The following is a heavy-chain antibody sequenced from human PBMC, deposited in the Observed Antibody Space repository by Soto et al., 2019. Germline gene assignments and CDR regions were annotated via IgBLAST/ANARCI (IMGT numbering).Heavy chain of an antibody. D-gene: IGHD3-10*01. J-gene: IGHJ4*02. CDR3: ATGGSKRVRGAIVEVFHLEF. CDR1: GFTVTRNY. CDR2: IHTGGKT. V-gene: IGHV3-53*02. Sequence: ELQLVESGGGLIQPGGSLRLSCAASGFTVTRNYMTWVRLAPGKGLECVSTIHTGGKTFYTDSVKGRFTVSRDASKNTVDLRMNTLSVEDTAVYYCATGGSKRVRGAIVEVFHLEFWGRGTVVTVSS.